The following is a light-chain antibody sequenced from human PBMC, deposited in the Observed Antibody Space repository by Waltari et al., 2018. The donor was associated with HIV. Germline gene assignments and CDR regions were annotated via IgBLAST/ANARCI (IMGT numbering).Light chain of an antibody. CDR1: TSNIGANYD. V-gene: IGLV1-40*01. CDR3: QSYDSSLSAWV. Sequence: QSVLTQPPSVSGAPGQRVTISCTGNTSNIGANYDVPWYQQLPGTAPKRLIYGNNNRPSGVPDRFSGSKSGPSASLAITGLQAEDEGDYYCQSYDSSLSAWVFGGGTKLTVL. J-gene: IGLJ3*02. CDR2: GNN.